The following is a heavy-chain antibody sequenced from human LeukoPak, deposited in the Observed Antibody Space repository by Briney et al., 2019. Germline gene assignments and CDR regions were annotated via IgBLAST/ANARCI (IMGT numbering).Heavy chain of an antibody. D-gene: IGHD3-3*01. Sequence: SETLSLTCAVSGYSISSGYYWGWIRQPPGKGLEWIGSIYHSGSTYYNPSLKSRVTISVDTSKNQFSLKLSSVTAADTAVYYCAVLFTIFGVVSSDAFDIWRQGTMVTVSS. V-gene: IGHV4-38-2*01. CDR1: GYSISSGYY. CDR3: AVLFTIFGVVSSDAFDI. J-gene: IGHJ3*02. CDR2: IYHSGST.